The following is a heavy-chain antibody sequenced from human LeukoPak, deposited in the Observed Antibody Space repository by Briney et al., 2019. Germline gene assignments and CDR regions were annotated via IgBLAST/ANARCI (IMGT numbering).Heavy chain of an antibody. Sequence: GASVKVSCKASGYTFTGYYMHWVRQAPGQGLEWMGWINPNSGGTNYAQKFQGRVTMTRDTSISTAYMELSRLRSDDTAVYYCARDPYYDFWSGYPGVHFDYWGQGTLVTVSS. CDR2: INPNSGGT. CDR3: ARDPYYDFWSGYPGVHFDY. D-gene: IGHD3-3*01. J-gene: IGHJ4*02. CDR1: GYTFTGYY. V-gene: IGHV1-2*02.